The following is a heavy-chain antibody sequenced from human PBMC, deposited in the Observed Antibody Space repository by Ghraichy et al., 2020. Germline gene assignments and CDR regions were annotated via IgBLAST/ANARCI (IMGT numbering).Heavy chain of an antibody. CDR2: IYNNGKT. CDR1: GFTVSSSY. D-gene: IGHD3-9*01. V-gene: IGHV3-53*01. CDR3: ARSLTGPQYYYYYGMDV. Sequence: GSLRLSCAASGFTVSSSYMTWVRQAPGKGLEWVSVIYNNGKTYYADSVKGRFTISRDNSKNTLYLQMNSLRAEDTAVYYCARSLTGPQYYYYYGMDVWGQGTTVTVSS. J-gene: IGHJ6*02.